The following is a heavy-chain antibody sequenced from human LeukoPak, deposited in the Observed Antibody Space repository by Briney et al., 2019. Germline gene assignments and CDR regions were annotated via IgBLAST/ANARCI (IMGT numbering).Heavy chain of an antibody. Sequence: ASVKVSRKASGYTFTGYYMHWVRQAPGQGLEWMGWINPNSGGTNYAQKFQGRVTMTRDTSVSTAYMELSRLRSDDTAVYYCARAHCSSASCRGGAYYYYMDVWGKGTTVTVSS. CDR3: ARAHCSSASCRGGAYYYYMDV. CDR1: GYTFTGYY. D-gene: IGHD2-2*01. J-gene: IGHJ6*03. V-gene: IGHV1-2*02. CDR2: INPNSGGT.